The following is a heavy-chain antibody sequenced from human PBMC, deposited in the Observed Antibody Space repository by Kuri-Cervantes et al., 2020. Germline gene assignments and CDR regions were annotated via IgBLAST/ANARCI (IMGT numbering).Heavy chain of an antibody. J-gene: IGHJ4*02. Sequence: GGSLRLSCAASGFTFSSYGMHWVRQAPGKGLEWVALISSDGSHKIYADSVKGRFTISRDNSKNTLYLEMNSLRAEDTAMYYCTRNTEGIDFWGQGTLVTVSS. CDR3: TRNTEGIDF. CDR2: ISSDGSHK. CDR1: GFTFSSYG. V-gene: IGHV3-30*03. D-gene: IGHD2-8*02.